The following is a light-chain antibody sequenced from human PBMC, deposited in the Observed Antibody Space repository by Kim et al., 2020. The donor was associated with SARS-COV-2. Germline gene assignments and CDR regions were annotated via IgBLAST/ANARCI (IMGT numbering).Light chain of an antibody. CDR2: DAS. Sequence: LSPGERATLSCRASQSVSSYLAWYQQKPGQAPRILIYDASNRATGIPARFSGSGSGTDFTLTISSLEPEDFAVYYCQQRSNWPITFGQGTRLEIK. CDR1: QSVSSY. CDR3: QQRSNWPIT. V-gene: IGKV3-11*01. J-gene: IGKJ5*01.